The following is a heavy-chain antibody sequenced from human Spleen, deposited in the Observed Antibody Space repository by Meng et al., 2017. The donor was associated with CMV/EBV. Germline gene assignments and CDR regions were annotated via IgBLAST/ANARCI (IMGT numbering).Heavy chain of an antibody. D-gene: IGHD1-14*01. CDR1: GFTVSSYY. J-gene: IGHJ4*02. Sequence: GEFLKISCAASGFTVSSYYMNWVRQAPGKGLEWVAIIFGEDFTYYADSVKGRFTISRDNSKNTLYLQMNSLRSEDSALYYCAADRLSPNHNKYWSQGTLVTVSS. CDR2: IFGEDFT. CDR3: AADRLSPNHNKY. V-gene: IGHV3-66*02.